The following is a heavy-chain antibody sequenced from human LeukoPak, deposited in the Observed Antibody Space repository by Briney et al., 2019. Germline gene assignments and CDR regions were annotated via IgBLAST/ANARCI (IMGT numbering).Heavy chain of an antibody. J-gene: IGHJ4*02. V-gene: IGHV1-2*02. D-gene: IGHD6-13*01. CDR3: ARSTDAAGPTNFDY. CDR2: INPNSGGT. Sequence: ASVKVSCKASGYTFTGYYMHWVRQAPGQGLEWMGWINPNSGGTNYAQKFQGRVTITADESTSTAYMELSSLRSEDTAVYYCARSTDAAGPTNFDYWGQGTLVTVSS. CDR1: GYTFTGYY.